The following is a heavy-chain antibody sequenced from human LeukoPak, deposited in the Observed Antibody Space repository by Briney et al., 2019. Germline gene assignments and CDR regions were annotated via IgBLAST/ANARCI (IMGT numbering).Heavy chain of an antibody. Sequence: SETLSLTYAVYGGSFSGYYWSWIRQPPGKGLEWIGEINHSGSTNYNPPLKSRVTISVDTSKNQFSLKLSSVTAADTAVYYCARASMIDYYYWFDPWGQGTLVTVSS. CDR1: GGSFSGYY. CDR2: INHSGST. V-gene: IGHV4-34*01. CDR3: ARASMIDYYYWFDP. J-gene: IGHJ5*02. D-gene: IGHD3-10*01.